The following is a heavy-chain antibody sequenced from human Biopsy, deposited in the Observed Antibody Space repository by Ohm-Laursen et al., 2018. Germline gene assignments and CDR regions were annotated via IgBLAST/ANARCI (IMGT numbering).Heavy chain of an antibody. Sequence: GTLSLTCTVTDGSISNIINYWGWIRQPLGKGLEWLGSFYHTGITDYNPSLKSRVTISVDTSNTQFSLNLSSLTAADTAVYYCARHSFGSGRDFWGQGTLVTVSS. V-gene: IGHV4-39*01. CDR2: FYHTGIT. CDR3: ARHSFGSGRDF. CDR1: DGSISNIINY. D-gene: IGHD3-10*01. J-gene: IGHJ4*02.